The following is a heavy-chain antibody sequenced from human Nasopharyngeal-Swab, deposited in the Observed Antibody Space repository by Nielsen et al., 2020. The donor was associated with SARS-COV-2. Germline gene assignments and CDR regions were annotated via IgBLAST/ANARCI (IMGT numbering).Heavy chain of an antibody. J-gene: IGHJ5*02. CDR2: ISSSSSYI. D-gene: IGHD3-10*01. CDR1: GFTFNNYN. V-gene: IGHV3-21*01. Sequence: GESLKISCAASGFTFNNYNFNWVRQAPGKGLEWVSSISSSSSYIYYADSVKGRFTISRDNAKNSLYLQMNSLRAEDTAVYYCARGWDYGSGNFLEYNWFDPWGQGILVTVSS. CDR3: ARGWDYGSGNFLEYNWFDP.